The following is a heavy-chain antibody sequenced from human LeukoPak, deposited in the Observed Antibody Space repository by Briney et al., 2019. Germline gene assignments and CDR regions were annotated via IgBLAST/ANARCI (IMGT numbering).Heavy chain of an antibody. J-gene: IGHJ4*02. CDR1: GFTFSSYG. CDR3: AKDYYGSGSYFDY. Sequence: GRSLRLSCAASGFTFSSYGIHWVRRAPGKGLEWVAVISYDGSNKYYADSVKGRFTISRDNSKNTLYLQMNSLRAEDTAVYYCAKDYYGSGSYFDYWGQGTLVTVSS. CDR2: ISYDGSNK. V-gene: IGHV3-30*18. D-gene: IGHD3-10*01.